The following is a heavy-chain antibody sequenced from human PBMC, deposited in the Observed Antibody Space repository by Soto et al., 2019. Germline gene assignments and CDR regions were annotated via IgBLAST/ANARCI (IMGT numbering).Heavy chain of an antibody. J-gene: IGHJ6*02. D-gene: IGHD3-3*01. Sequence: PSETLSLTCAVYGGSFSGYYWSWIRQPPGKGLEWIGEINHSGSTNYNPSLKSRVTIPVDTSKNQFSLKLSSVTAADTAVYYCARGLTIFGVVIIPPYSSYGMDVWGRGTPVTVSS. V-gene: IGHV4-34*01. CDR1: GGSFSGYY. CDR2: INHSGST. CDR3: ARGLTIFGVVIIPPYSSYGMDV.